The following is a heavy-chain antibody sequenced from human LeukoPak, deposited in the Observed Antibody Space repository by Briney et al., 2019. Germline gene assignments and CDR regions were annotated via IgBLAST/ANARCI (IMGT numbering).Heavy chain of an antibody. V-gene: IGHV3-23*01. Sequence: GGSLRLSCAASGFTFSSYAMSWVRQALGKGLEWVSAISGSGGSTYYADSVKGRFTISRDNSKNTLYLQMNSLRAEDTAVYYCAKRLSSCATSCYYYYGMDVWGQGTTVTVSS. CDR1: GFTFSSYA. D-gene: IGHD2-2*01. CDR2: ISGSGGST. CDR3: AKRLSSCATSCYYYYGMDV. J-gene: IGHJ6*02.